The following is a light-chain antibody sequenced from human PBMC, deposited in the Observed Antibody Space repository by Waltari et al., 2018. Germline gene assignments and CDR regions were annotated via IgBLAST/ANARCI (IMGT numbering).Light chain of an antibody. CDR1: QSISNY. V-gene: IGKV1-39*01. CDR2: AAS. CDR3: QQSYSTPLT. J-gene: IGKJ4*01. Sequence: DIQMTQSPSSLSASIGDRVTITCRASQSISNYLNWYQQRPGKAPNLLIYAASSLQSGVPSKFSGSGSGTDFTLTISSLQPEDFATYYCQQSYSTPLTFGGRTKVEIK.